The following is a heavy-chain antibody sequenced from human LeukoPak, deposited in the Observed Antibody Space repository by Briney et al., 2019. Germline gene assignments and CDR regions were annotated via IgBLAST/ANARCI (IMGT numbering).Heavy chain of an antibody. D-gene: IGHD5-24*01. CDR2: ISYDGSNK. CDR3: ARLPEMATIKDYYYGMDV. CDR1: GFTFSSYA. Sequence: GGSLRLSCAASGFTFSSYAMHWVRQAPGKGLEWVAVISYDGSNKYYAYSVKGRFTISRDNSKNTLYLQMNSLRAEDTAVYYCARLPEMATIKDYYYGMDVWGQGTTVTVSS. J-gene: IGHJ6*02. V-gene: IGHV3-30-3*01.